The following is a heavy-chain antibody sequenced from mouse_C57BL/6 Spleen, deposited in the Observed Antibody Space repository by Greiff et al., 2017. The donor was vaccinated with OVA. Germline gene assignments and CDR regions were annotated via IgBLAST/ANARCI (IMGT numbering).Heavy chain of an antibody. Sequence: VKLQESGPELVKPGASVKLSCKASGYTFTSYDINWVKQRPGQGLEWIGWIYPRDGSTKYNEKFKGKATLTVDTSSSTAYMELHSLTSEDSAVYFCARRYYGSSPPYAMDYWGQGTSVTVSS. CDR1: GYTFTSYD. D-gene: IGHD1-1*01. J-gene: IGHJ4*01. CDR2: IYPRDGST. CDR3: ARRYYGSSPPYAMDY. V-gene: IGHV1-85*01.